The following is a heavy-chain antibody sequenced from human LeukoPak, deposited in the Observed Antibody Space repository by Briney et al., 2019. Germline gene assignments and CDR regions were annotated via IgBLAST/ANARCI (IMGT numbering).Heavy chain of an antibody. CDR1: GGPFRSYA. V-gene: IGHV1-69*06. Sequence: GASVKVSFKASGGPFRSYAISWVRQAPGQGLAWMGGIIPIFGTANYAQKFQGRVTITAGKSTSTAYMELSSLRSEDTAVYYCARDRGYGDYLLFDYWGQGTLVTVSS. D-gene: IGHD4-17*01. J-gene: IGHJ4*02. CDR3: ARDRGYGDYLLFDY. CDR2: IIPIFGTA.